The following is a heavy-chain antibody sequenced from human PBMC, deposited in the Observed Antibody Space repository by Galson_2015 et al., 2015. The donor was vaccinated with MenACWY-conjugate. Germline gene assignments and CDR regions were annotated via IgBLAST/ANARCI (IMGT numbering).Heavy chain of an antibody. CDR1: GFSLSTYEMC. CDR3: ARMHIVLDATDAFDI. Sequence: PALVKPTQTLTLTCTFSGFSLSTYEMCIYWVRQPPGKALEWLARLDWRDNKYYTTSLKTRLTIPKDTSTNQVVLTMTNVDPVDTATYYCARMHIVLDATDAFDIWGQGTMVTVSS. J-gene: IGHJ3*02. CDR2: LDWRDNK. V-gene: IGHV2-70*11. D-gene: IGHD3-22*01.